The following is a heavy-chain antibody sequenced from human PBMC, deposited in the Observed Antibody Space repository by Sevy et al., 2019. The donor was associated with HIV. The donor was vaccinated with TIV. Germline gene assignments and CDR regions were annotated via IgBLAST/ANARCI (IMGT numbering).Heavy chain of an antibody. CDR1: GFTFSSYA. J-gene: IGHJ6*02. D-gene: IGHD3-3*01. V-gene: IGHV3-30*04. CDR3: ARDIFGVVSDYYYYGMDV. CDR2: ISYDGSNK. Sequence: GGSLRLSCAASGFTFSSYAMHWVRQAPGKGLEWVAVISYDGSNKYYADSVKGRFTISRDNSKNTPYLQMNSLRAEDTAVYYCARDIFGVVSDYYYYGMDVWGQGTTVTVSS.